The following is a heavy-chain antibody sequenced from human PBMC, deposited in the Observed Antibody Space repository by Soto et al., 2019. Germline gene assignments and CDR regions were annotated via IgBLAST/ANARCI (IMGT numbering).Heavy chain of an antibody. CDR2: TYYRSKWYN. CDR1: GDSVSSDSVA. V-gene: IGHV6-1*01. Sequence: SQTLSLTCAISGDSVSSDSVAWNWIRQSPSRGLEWLGRTYYRSKWYNDYAVSVRSRITITPDTSKNQFSLQLNSVTPDDTAVYYCARSLGYGEYGRFDYWGQGTLVTVS. CDR3: ARSLGYGEYGRFDY. J-gene: IGHJ4*02. D-gene: IGHD4-17*01.